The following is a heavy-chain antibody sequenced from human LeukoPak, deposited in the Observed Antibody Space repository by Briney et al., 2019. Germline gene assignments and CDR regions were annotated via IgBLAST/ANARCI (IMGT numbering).Heavy chain of an antibody. CDR3: ARDRHIVVVTARRGNWFDP. CDR2: IYTSGST. V-gene: IGHV4-4*07. D-gene: IGHD2-21*02. J-gene: IGHJ5*02. Sequence: SETLSLTCTVSGGSISSYYWSWIRQPAGKGLEWIGRIYTSGSTNYNPSLKSRVTMSVDTSKNQFSPKLSSVTAADTAVYYCARDRHIVVVTARRGNWFDPWGQGTLVTVSS. CDR1: GGSISSYY.